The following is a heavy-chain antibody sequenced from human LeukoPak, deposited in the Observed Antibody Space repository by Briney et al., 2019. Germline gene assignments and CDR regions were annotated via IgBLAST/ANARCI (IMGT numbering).Heavy chain of an antibody. J-gene: IGHJ6*03. Sequence: ASVKVSCKASGYTFNSYDINWVRQATGQGREWMGWMNPNSGNTGYAQKFQGRVTMTKNNSITTVYMELSGLRSEDTAVYYCARALSWTTESYYYMDVWGKGTTATVSS. D-gene: IGHD3/OR15-3a*01. CDR3: ARALSWTTESYYYMDV. CDR2: MNPNSGNT. V-gene: IGHV1-8*01. CDR1: GYTFNSYD.